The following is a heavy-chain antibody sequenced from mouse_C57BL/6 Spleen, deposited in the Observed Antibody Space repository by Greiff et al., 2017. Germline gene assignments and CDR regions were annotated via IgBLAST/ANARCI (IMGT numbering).Heavy chain of an antibody. CDR2: INYDGSST. CDR3: ARGEGYSNYAWFAY. V-gene: IGHV5-16*01. D-gene: IGHD2-5*01. J-gene: IGHJ3*01. Sequence: DVHLVESEGGLVQPGSSMKLSCTASGFTFSDYYMAWVRQVPEKGLEWVANINYDGSSTYYLDSLKSRFIISRDNAKNILYLQMSSLKSEDTATYYCARGEGYSNYAWFAYWGQGTLVTVSA. CDR1: GFTFSDYY.